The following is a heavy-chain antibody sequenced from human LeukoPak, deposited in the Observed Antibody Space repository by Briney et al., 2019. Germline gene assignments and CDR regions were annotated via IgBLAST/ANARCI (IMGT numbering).Heavy chain of an antibody. V-gene: IGHV4-38-2*02. CDR3: TREQAGTIVDD. Sequence: SETLSFTCAVSGYSVSAGYYWGWIRQSPGQGLEWIGSISHRGTTYHNPSLKSRIIISLDTSKNEFALSLTSVTAADTAKYYCTREQAGTIVDDWGQGTLVTVSS. D-gene: IGHD1-1*01. CDR2: ISHRGTT. J-gene: IGHJ4*02. CDR1: GYSVSAGYY.